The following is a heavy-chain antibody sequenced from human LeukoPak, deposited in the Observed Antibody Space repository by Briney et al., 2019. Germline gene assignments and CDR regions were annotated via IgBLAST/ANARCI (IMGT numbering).Heavy chain of an antibody. CDR2: IYSSGST. J-gene: IGHJ4*02. Sequence: SETLSLTCIVSGGSMRGYYWNWIRQSAGKGLEWIGHIYSSGSTNYNPSLESRVTMSVETSKNQLSLKLTSKTAADTAVYYCARGKYDTSGYYRQFEFWGQGTLVTVSS. CDR1: GGSMRGYY. CDR3: ARGKYDTSGYYRQFEF. V-gene: IGHV4-4*07. D-gene: IGHD3-22*01.